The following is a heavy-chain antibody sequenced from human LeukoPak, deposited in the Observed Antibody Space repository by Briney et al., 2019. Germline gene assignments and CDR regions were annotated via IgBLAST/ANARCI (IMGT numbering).Heavy chain of an antibody. J-gene: IGHJ4*02. V-gene: IGHV1-2*02. Sequence: ASVKVSCKASGYTFTGYYMHWVRQTPGQGLEWMGWINPISGDTNYAQKFQGRVTMTRDTSISTAYMELSRLRSDDTAVYYCARDRKYYYDSSGYYNRGNHLLDYWGQGTLVTVSS. D-gene: IGHD3-22*01. CDR3: ARDRKYYYDSSGYYNRGNHLLDY. CDR2: INPISGDT. CDR1: GYTFTGYY.